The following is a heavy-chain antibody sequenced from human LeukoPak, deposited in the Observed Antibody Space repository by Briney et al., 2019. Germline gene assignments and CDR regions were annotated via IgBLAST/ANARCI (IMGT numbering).Heavy chain of an antibody. CDR1: GGTFSSYA. D-gene: IGHD6-13*01. CDR3: ARASERYSSSWLLDY. V-gene: IGHV1-69*13. J-gene: IGHJ4*02. Sequence: SVKVSCKASGGTFSSYAISWVRQAPGQGLGWMGGIIPIFGTANYAQKFQGRVTITADESTSTAYMELSSLRSEDTAVYYCARASERYSSSWLLDYWGQGTLVTVSS. CDR2: IIPIFGTA.